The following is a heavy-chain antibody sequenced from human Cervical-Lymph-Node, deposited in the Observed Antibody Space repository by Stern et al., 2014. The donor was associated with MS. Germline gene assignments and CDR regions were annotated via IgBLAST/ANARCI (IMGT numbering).Heavy chain of an antibody. V-gene: IGHV5-51*01. CDR3: ARQTYYDSSGYDDAFDI. J-gene: IGHJ3*02. D-gene: IGHD3-22*01. CDR1: GYAFSTYW. Sequence: EVQLEESGAEVKKPGESLKISCVATGYAFSTYWMGWVRQQPGKGLEWMGLIYPGDSDTRYSPSFQGHVTISTDNSINTAYLQWSSLKASDTAMYYCARQTYYDSSGYDDAFDIWGPGTLVTVSS. CDR2: IYPGDSDT.